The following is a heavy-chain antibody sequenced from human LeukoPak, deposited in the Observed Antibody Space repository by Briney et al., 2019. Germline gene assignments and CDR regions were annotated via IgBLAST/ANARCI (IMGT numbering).Heavy chain of an antibody. CDR3: ARVKSPLSSGWYEYYFDY. CDR2: IYSGGST. J-gene: IGHJ4*02. CDR1: GFTVSSNY. Sequence: GGSLRLSCAASGFTVSSNYMSWVRQAPGKGLEWVSVIYSGGSTYYADSVKGRFTISRDNSKNTLYLQMNSLRAEDTAVYYCARVKSPLSSGWYEYYFDYWGQGTLVTVSS. D-gene: IGHD6-19*01. V-gene: IGHV3-53*01.